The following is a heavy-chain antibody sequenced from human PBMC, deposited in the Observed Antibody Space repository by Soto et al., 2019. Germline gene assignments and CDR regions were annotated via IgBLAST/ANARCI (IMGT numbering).Heavy chain of an antibody. Sequence: PSETLSLTCAVYGGSFRGYYWSWIRQPPGKGLEWIGEINHSGSTNYNPSLKSRVTISVDTSKNQFSLKLSSVTAADTAVYYCARVPHIVATIGDDYWGQGTLVTVSS. CDR3: ARVPHIVATIGDDY. CDR2: INHSGST. J-gene: IGHJ4*02. D-gene: IGHD5-12*01. CDR1: GGSFRGYY. V-gene: IGHV4-34*01.